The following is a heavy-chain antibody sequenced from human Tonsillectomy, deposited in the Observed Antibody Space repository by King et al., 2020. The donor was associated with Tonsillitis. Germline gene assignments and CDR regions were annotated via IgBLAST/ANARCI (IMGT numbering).Heavy chain of an antibody. CDR2: ISYDGSNK. V-gene: IGHV3-30*18. CDR1: GFTFSSYG. Sequence: VQLVESGGGVVQPGRSLRLSCAASGFTFSSYGMHWVRQAPGKGLEWVAVISYDGSNKYYADSAKGRFTISRDNSKNTLYLQMNSLRAEDTAVYYCAKDLPTRADYWGQGTLVTVSS. CDR3: AKDLPTRADY. J-gene: IGHJ4*02.